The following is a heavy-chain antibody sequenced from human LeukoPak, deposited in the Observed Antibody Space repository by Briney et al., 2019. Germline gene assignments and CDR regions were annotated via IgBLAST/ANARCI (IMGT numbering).Heavy chain of an antibody. CDR3: ARRVVVVPAARGGVNWFDP. CDR2: IYYSGST. Sequence: PSETLSLTCPVSGGSISSHYWSWIRQPPGKGLEWIGYIYYSGSTNYNPSLKSRVTISVDTSKNQFSLKLSSVTAADTAVYYCARRVVVVPAARGGVNWFDPWGQGTLVTVSS. J-gene: IGHJ5*02. CDR1: GGSISSHY. D-gene: IGHD2-2*01. V-gene: IGHV4-59*11.